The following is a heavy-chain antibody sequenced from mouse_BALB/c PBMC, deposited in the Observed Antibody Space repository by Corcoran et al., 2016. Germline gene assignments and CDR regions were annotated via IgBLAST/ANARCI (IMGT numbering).Heavy chain of an antibody. Sequence: VKLQQSGAELVKTGASVKLTCTASGLNIKDTYMYWVKQRPEQGLDEIGMIDPAIGNTRYDPKFQGKATRTADTSSNTAYLQLSSLTSVDTAVYYCAKGLWSRANDYWGQGLSVTFSS. V-gene: IGHV14-3*02. CDR2: IDPAIGNT. CDR1: GLNIKDTY. D-gene: IGHD3-1*01. J-gene: IGHJ4*01. CDR3: AKGLWSRANDY.